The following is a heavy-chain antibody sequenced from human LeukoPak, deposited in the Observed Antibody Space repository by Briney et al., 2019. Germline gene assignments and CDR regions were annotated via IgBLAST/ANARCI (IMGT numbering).Heavy chain of an antibody. CDR1: GGTFSSYA. J-gene: IGHJ6*03. Sequence: ASVKVSCKASGGTFSSYAISWVRQAPGQGLEWMGGIIPIFGTANYAQKFQGRVTITTDESTSTAYMELSSLRSEDTAVYYCARTAIEYYYMDVWGKGTTVTVSS. V-gene: IGHV1-69*05. D-gene: IGHD5-18*01. CDR3: ARTAIEYYYMDV. CDR2: IIPIFGTA.